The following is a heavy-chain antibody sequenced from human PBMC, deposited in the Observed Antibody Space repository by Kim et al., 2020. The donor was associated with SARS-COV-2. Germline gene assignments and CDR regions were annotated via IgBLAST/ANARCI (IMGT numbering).Heavy chain of an antibody. J-gene: IGHJ4*02. CDR1: GGSFSGYY. CDR2: INHSGST. D-gene: IGHD6-13*01. Sequence: SETLSLTCAVYGGSFSGYYWSWIRQPPGKGLEWIGEINHSGSTNYNPSLKSRVTISVDTSKNQFSLKLSSVTAADTAVYYCARFRKYSSSWGFDYWGQGTLVTVSS. CDR3: ARFRKYSSSWGFDY. V-gene: IGHV4-34*01.